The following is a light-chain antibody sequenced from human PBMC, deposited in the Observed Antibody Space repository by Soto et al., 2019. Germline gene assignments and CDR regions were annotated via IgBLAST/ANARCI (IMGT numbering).Light chain of an antibody. CDR3: QHYVSSPWT. J-gene: IGKJ1*01. Sequence: EIVLTQSPGTLSLSPGERDTLSCRASQSVSSSYLAWYQQKPGQAPRLLIYGASIRATGIPDRFSGSGSGTDFPLSISRLEPEDYAVYYCQHYVSSPWTFGQGTEVEIK. CDR2: GAS. V-gene: IGKV3-20*01. CDR1: QSVSSSY.